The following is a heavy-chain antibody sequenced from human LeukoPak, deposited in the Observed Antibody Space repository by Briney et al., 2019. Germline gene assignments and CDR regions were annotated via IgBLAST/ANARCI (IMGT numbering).Heavy chain of an antibody. CDR3: ARDPANSWAMDV. Sequence: PGGSLRLSCAPSGFTFSSYGMHWVRQAPGKGLEWVAVISYDGSSNYYADSVKGRFTISRDNSKNTLYLQMNSLRAEDTAVYYCARDPANSWAMDVWGQGTTVTVSS. J-gene: IGHJ6*02. CDR2: ISYDGSSN. D-gene: IGHD4-23*01. V-gene: IGHV3-30*19. CDR1: GFTFSSYG.